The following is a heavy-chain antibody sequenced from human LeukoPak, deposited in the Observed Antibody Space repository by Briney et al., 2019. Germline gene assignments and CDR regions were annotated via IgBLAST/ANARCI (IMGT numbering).Heavy chain of an antibody. D-gene: IGHD3-10*01. CDR1: GFTFSSYA. CDR2: ISGSGGST. V-gene: IGHV3-23*01. J-gene: IGHJ4*02. Sequence: GGSLRLSCAASGFTFSSYAMSWVRQAPGKGLEWVSAISGSGGSTYYADSVKGRFTISRDNSKNTLYLQMNSLRAEDTAVYYCARAGFYGSGRAFDYWGQGTLVTVSS. CDR3: ARAGFYGSGRAFDY.